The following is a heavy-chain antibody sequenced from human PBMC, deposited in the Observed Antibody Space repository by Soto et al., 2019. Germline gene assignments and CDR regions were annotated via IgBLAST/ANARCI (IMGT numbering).Heavy chain of an antibody. CDR1: GGTFSSYS. CDR3: ARDVVTATSKFDY. V-gene: IGHV1-69*13. CDR2: IIPIFGTA. D-gene: IGHD5-12*01. Sequence: SVKVSCKASGGTFSSYSISWVRQAPGQGLEWMGGIIPIFGTANYAQKFQGRVTITADESTSTAYMELSSLRSEDTAVYYCARDVVTATSKFDYWGQGTLVTVSS. J-gene: IGHJ4*02.